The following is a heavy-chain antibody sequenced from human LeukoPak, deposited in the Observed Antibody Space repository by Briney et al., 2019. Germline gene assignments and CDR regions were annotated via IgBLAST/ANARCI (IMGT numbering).Heavy chain of an antibody. CDR2: INPNSGGT. V-gene: IGHV1-2*02. CDR1: GYTFSGYY. CDR3: ARPAYSSSWYVPYGMDV. Sequence: ASVTVSCKASGYTFSGYYMHWVRQAPGQGLEWMGWINPNSGGTNYAQKFQGRVTMTRDTSISTAYMELSRLRSDDTAVYYCARPAYSSSWYVPYGMDVWGQGTTVTVSS. D-gene: IGHD6-13*01. J-gene: IGHJ6*02.